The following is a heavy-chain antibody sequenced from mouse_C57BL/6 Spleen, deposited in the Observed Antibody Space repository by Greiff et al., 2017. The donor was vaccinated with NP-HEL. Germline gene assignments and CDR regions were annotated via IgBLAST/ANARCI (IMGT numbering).Heavy chain of an antibody. CDR3: ARGGYYGNYDWYFDV. V-gene: IGHV3-6*01. CDR2: ISYDGSN. D-gene: IGHD2-1*01. Sequence: ESGPGLVKPSQSLSLTCSVTGYSITSGYYWNWIRQFPGNKLEWMGYISYDGSNNYNPSLKNRISITRDTSKNQFFLKLNSVTTEDTATYYCARGGYYGNYDWYFDVWGTGTTVTVSS. CDR1: GYSITSGYY. J-gene: IGHJ1*03.